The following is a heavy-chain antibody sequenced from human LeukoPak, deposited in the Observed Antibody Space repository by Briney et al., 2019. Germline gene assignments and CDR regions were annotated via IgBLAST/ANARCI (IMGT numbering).Heavy chain of an antibody. V-gene: IGHV3-33*01. CDR3: ATVRGSSSSTWNADS. Sequence: GGSLRLSCAASGFPFSSYGMHWVRQAPGKGLEWVAIIWYDGSNKYYVDSVKGRFTISKDNSKNTLYLHMNSLRAEDTAIYYCATVRGSSSSTWNADSWGQGTLVTVSS. CDR2: IWYDGSNK. CDR1: GFPFSSYG. D-gene: IGHD3-16*01. J-gene: IGHJ4*02.